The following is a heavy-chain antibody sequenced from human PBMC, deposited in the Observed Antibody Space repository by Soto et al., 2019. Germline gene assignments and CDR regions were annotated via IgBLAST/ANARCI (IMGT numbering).Heavy chain of an antibody. Sequence: EVQLVESGGGLVQPGGSLRLSCAASGFTFSSYWMSWVRQAPGKGLEWVANIKQDGSEKYYVDSVKGRLTISRDNAKNSLYLQMNSLRAEDTAVYYCARDPLWFGETLFDYWGQGTLVTVSS. D-gene: IGHD3-10*01. CDR3: ARDPLWFGETLFDY. J-gene: IGHJ4*02. V-gene: IGHV3-7*01. CDR2: IKQDGSEK. CDR1: GFTFSSYW.